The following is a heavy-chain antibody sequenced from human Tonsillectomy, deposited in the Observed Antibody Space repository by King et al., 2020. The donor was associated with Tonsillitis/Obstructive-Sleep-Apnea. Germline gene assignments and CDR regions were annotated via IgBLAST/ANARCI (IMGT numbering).Heavy chain of an antibody. Sequence: VQLVESGGGLVKPGGSLRLSCAASGFTFSNAWMNWVRQAPGKGLEWVGRIKSKTDGGTTDYAAPVKGRFTISRDDSKNTLYLQMNSLRAEDTAVYYCAKAPAYRYFDYWGQGTLVTVSS. V-gene: IGHV3-15*07. J-gene: IGHJ4*02. D-gene: IGHD1-14*01. CDR3: AKAPAYRYFDY. CDR1: GFTFSNAW. CDR2: IKSKTDGGTT.